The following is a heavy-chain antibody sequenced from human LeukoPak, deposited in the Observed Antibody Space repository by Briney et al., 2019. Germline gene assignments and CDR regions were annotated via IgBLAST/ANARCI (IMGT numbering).Heavy chain of an antibody. D-gene: IGHD7-27*01. CDR1: GFSFSSYD. Sequence: GGSLRLSCAASGFSFSSYDMHWVRQAPGKGLEWVANIKRDGSEKYYVDSVKGRFTISRDNAKNSLYLQMNSLRAEDTAVYYCARDDNWGSDYWGQGTLVTVSS. V-gene: IGHV3-7*04. CDR2: IKRDGSEK. J-gene: IGHJ4*02. CDR3: ARDDNWGSDY.